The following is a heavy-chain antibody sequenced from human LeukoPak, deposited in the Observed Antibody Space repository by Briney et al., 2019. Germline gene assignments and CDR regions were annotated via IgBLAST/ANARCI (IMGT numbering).Heavy chain of an antibody. CDR1: GYTFSNYY. Sequence: ASVKVSCKTSGYTFSNYYMHWVRQAPGQGPEWMGWINPKSGGTDYAQRFQGRVTMTRDTSISTAYMEVRSLRSEDTAIYYCATDSIRHYYYALDVWGQGTTVTVSS. J-gene: IGHJ6*02. CDR2: INPKSGGT. D-gene: IGHD3-3*02. CDR3: ATDSIRHYYYALDV. V-gene: IGHV1-2*02.